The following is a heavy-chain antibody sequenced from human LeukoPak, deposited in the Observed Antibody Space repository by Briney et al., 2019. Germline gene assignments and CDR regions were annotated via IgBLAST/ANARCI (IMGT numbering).Heavy chain of an antibody. CDR2: ISCNSGSI. D-gene: IGHD3-22*01. V-gene: IGHV3-9*01. J-gene: IGHJ5*01. Sequence: PGGSLRLSCAASGFTFTDYAIHWVRQIPGKGLEWVSGISCNSGSIDYADSVKGRFPISRDNAKNSLYLQMNSLRAEDTAFYYCAKDGSRYYDSSSYYDSWGQGTLVTVSS. CDR3: AKDGSRYYDSSSYYDS. CDR1: GFTFTDYA.